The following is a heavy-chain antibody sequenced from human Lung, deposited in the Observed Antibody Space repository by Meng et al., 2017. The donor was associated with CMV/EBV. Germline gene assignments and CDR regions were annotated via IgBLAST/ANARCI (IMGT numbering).Heavy chain of an antibody. CDR3: ARGYDSSGYLDY. J-gene: IGHJ4*02. CDR2: ISWDGGST. D-gene: IGHD3-22*01. Sequence: EVAVAESGGGVVPPWGSMMPLFVAFGFTFDDYTMHWVRQPPGKGLEWVSLISWDGGSTYYADSVEGRFTISRDNMKNSLYLQMNTLTSEDTALYYCARGYDSSGYLDYWGQGTLVTVSS. V-gene: IGHV3-43*01. CDR1: GFTFDDYT.